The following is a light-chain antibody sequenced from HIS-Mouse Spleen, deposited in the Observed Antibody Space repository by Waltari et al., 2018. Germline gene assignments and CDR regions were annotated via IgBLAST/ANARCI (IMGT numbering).Light chain of an antibody. CDR2: GAS. CDR3: QQYYSTPYT. J-gene: IGKJ2*01. V-gene: IGKV4-1*01. CDR1: QSVLYSSNNKNY. Sequence: DIVMTQSPDSLAVSLGERATINCKSRQSVLYSSNNKNYLAWYQLKPGQPPKLPIYGASTRESGVPDRFSGSGSGTDFTLTISSLQAEDVAVYYCQQYYSTPYTFGQGTKLEIK.